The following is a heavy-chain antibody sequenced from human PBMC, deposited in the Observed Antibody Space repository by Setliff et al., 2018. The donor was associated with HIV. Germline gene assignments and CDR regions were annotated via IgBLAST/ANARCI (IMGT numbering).Heavy chain of an antibody. V-gene: IGHV4-61*03. Sequence: SETLSLTCTVSGGSISSSSYYWSWIRQPPGKGLEWIGYVYYSGITNYNPSLKSRFTISIDTSKNHFSLRLKSVTAADTAVFYCARRTSFKGGAVAGHFDYWGQGTPVTVSS. CDR3: ARRTSFKGGAVAGHFDY. J-gene: IGHJ4*02. CDR2: VYYSGIT. CDR1: GGSISSSSYY. D-gene: IGHD6-19*01.